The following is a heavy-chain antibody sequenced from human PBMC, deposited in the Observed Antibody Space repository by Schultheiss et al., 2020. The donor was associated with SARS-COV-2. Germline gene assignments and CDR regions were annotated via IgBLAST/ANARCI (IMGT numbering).Heavy chain of an antibody. V-gene: IGHV4-34*01. CDR1: GGSFSGYY. D-gene: IGHD3-3*01. J-gene: IGHJ3*02. CDR2: INHSGST. CDR3: ARVHLHYDFWSGDDAFDI. Sequence: GSLRLSCAVYGGSFSGYYWSWIRQPPGKGLEWIGEINHSGSTNYNPSLKSRVTISVDTSKNQFSLKLSSVTAADTAVYYCARVHLHYDFWSGDDAFDIWGQGTMVTVSS.